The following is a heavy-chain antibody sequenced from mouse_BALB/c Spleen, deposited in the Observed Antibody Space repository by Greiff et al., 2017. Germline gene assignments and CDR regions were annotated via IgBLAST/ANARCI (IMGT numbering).Heavy chain of an antibody. V-gene: IGHV2-6-7*01. J-gene: IGHJ4*01. D-gene: IGHD1-1*01. Sequence: VHLVESGPGLVAPSQSLSITCTVSGFSLTGYGVNWVRQPPGKGLEWLGMIWGDGSTDYNSALKSRLSISKDNSKSQVFLKMNSLQTDDTARYYCARGAAYYGSSYDAMDYWGQGTSVTVSS. CDR2: IWGDGST. CDR3: ARGAAYYGSSYDAMDY. CDR1: GFSLTGYG.